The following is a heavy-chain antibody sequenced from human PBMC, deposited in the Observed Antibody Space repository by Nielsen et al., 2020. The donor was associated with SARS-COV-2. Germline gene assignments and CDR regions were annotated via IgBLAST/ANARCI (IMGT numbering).Heavy chain of an antibody. J-gene: IGHJ5*02. V-gene: IGHV1-2*06. CDR2: VNPNSGAT. CDR3: ARVKSSSGIWFDH. CDR1: GYTFTGHY. Sequence: ASVKVSCKASGYTFTGHYMHWMRQAPGQGPEWLGRVNPNSGATNYAQKFQGRVNLTRDASINTTYMELTRLTSDDTAVYYCARVKSSSGIWFDHWGQGTLVVVSS. D-gene: IGHD3-10*01.